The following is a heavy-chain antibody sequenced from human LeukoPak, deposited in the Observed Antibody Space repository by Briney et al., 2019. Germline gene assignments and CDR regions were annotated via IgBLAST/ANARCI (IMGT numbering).Heavy chain of an antibody. CDR3: ARVGYDSSGDYFDN. V-gene: IGHV1-69*06. D-gene: IGHD3-22*01. CDR2: ILPFLGQA. CDR1: GGTFSTHP. Sequence: SVKVSCKASGGTFSTHPISWVRQAPGQGLEWMGGILPFLGQANFAQTFQDRLTITADKSTTTVYMELSSLRAADTAVYYCARVGYDSSGDYFDNLGQGTLVTVSS. J-gene: IGHJ4*02.